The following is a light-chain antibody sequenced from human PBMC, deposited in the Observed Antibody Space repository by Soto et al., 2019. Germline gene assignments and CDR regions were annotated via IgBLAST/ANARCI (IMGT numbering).Light chain of an antibody. J-gene: IGKJ2*01. Sequence: EIVLTQSPGTLSLSPGERATLSCRASQRVSSSYLAWYQQKPGQAPRLLISGSSNRATGIPDRFSGSGSGTDFTLTISRLEPEDVAVYYCQHVRETFGQGTKLDIK. V-gene: IGKV3-20*01. CDR1: QRVSSSY. CDR2: GSS. CDR3: QHVRET.